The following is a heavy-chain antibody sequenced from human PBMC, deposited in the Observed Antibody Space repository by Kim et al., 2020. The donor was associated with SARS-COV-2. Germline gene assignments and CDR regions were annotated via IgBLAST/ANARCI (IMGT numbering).Heavy chain of an antibody. CDR2: INPSGGST. CDR3: ARDVHGGWDQLPYYYYYYYMDV. V-gene: IGHV1-46*01. D-gene: IGHD2-2*01. Sequence: ASVKVSCKASGYTFTSYYMHWVRQAPGQGLEWMGIINPSGGSTSYAQKFQGRVTMTRDTSTSTVYMELSSLRSEDTAVYYCARDVHGGWDQLPYYYYYYYMDVWGKGTTVTVSS. J-gene: IGHJ6*03. CDR1: GYTFTSYY.